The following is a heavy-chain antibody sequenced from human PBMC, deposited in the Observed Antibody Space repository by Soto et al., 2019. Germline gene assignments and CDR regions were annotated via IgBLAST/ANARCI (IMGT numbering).Heavy chain of an antibody. CDR2: ISYDGSNK. CDR3: ARSVVLWSVRDPDFDH. Sequence: GGSLRLSCAASGFTFSSYAMHWFRQAPGKGLEWVAVISYDGSNKYYADSVKGRFTISRDNSKNTLYLQMNSLRAEDTAVYYCARSVVLWSVRDPDFDHWGQGTLTTV. CDR1: GFTFSSYA. J-gene: IGHJ4*02. D-gene: IGHD3-10*01. V-gene: IGHV3-30-3*01.